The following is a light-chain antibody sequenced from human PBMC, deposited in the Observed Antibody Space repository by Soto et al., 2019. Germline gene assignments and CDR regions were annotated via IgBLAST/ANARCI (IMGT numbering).Light chain of an antibody. CDR2: DAS. V-gene: IGKV3D-20*01. CDR1: QSVRGSQ. Sequence: EVVLTQSPGTLSVSPGERVTLSCGASQSVRGSQLAWYQHKPGLAPRLLMSDASIRATGIPDRFSGSGSGTDFTLTISRLEPEDFAVYYCQQYGSSGTFGQGTKVDIK. J-gene: IGKJ1*01. CDR3: QQYGSSGT.